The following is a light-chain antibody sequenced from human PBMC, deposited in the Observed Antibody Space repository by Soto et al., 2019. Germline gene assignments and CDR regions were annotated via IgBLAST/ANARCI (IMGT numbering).Light chain of an antibody. CDR1: SSDVGGYKY. Sequence: QSALTQPPSASGSPGQSVTISCTGTSSDVGGYKYVSWYQQHPGKAPKLMIYEVSKQPSGVPDRFSGSKSDNTASLTVSGLQAEDEADYYCSSYAGSNNFVFGTGTKLTVL. J-gene: IGLJ1*01. CDR3: SSYAGSNNFV. CDR2: EVS. V-gene: IGLV2-8*01.